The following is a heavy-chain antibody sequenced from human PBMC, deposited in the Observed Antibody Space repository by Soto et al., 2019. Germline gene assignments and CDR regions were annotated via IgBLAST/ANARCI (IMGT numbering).Heavy chain of an antibody. D-gene: IGHD5-18*01. Sequence: SETLSLTCTVSGGSMSYYYWSWIRQPPGKGLEWIGYIYYSGSTNYNPSLKSRVTISVDTSKNQFSLKLSSLTAADTAVYYCARGYSYGHFDYWGQGTLVTVSS. CDR3: ARGYSYGHFDY. CDR1: GGSMSYYY. J-gene: IGHJ4*02. V-gene: IGHV4-59*08. CDR2: IYYSGST.